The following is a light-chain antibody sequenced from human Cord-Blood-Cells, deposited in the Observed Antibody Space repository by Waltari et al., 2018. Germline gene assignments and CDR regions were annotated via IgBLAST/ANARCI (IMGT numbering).Light chain of an antibody. V-gene: IGLV1-44*01. Sequence: QSVLPQPPSASGTPGQRVTISCYGSSSNLGSNTVNWYQQLPGTAPKLLIYSNSQRPSGVPDRFSGSKSGTSASLAISGLQSEDEADYYCAAWDDSLNGPVCGGGTKLTVL. CDR2: SNS. J-gene: IGLJ3*02. CDR1: SSNLGSNT. CDR3: AAWDDSLNGPV.